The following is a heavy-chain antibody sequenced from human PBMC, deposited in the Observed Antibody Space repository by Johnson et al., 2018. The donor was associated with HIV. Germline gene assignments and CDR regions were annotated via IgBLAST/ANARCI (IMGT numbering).Heavy chain of an antibody. V-gene: IGHV3-30*18. D-gene: IGHD3-22*01. J-gene: IGHJ3*02. CDR1: AFSVSSNY. CDR2: VLYDGSNK. Sequence: QVQLVESGGGLVQPGGSLRLSCAVSAFSVSSNYMSWVRQAPGKGLEWVAVVLYDGSNKYYADSVKGRFTISRDNSKKTLYLQMNSLRAEDTAVYYCAKETRDSRSAFDIWGQGTMVTVSS. CDR3: AKETRDSRSAFDI.